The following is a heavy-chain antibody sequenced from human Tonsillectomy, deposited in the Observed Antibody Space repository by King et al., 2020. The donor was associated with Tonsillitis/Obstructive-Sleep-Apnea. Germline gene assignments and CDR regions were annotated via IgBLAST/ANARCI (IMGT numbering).Heavy chain of an antibody. CDR3: AAVEDTAMDYYFDY. V-gene: IGHV1-58*01. J-gene: IGHJ4*02. CDR2: IVVGSSNT. D-gene: IGHD5-18*01. Sequence: QLVESGPEVKKPGTSVTVSCKASGFTFTSSAVQWVRQARGQRLEWIGWIVVGSSNTNYAQKFQERVTITRDMSTSTAYMELSSLRSEDTAVYYCAAVEDTAMDYYFDYWGQGTLVTVSS. CDR1: GFTFTSSA.